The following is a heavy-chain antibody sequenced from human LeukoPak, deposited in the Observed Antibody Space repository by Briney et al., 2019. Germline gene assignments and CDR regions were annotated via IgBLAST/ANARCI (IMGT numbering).Heavy chain of an antibody. CDR2: ISYDGSNK. CDR3: ARASTWNNPYFDY. CDR1: GFTFSSYG. Sequence: GRSLRLSCAASGFTFSSYGMHWVRQAPGKGLEWVAVISYDGSNKYYADSVKGRFTISRDNSKNTLYLQMNSLTAEDTAVYYCARASTWNNPYFDYWGQGTLVTVSS. J-gene: IGHJ4*02. D-gene: IGHD1/OR15-1a*01. V-gene: IGHV3-30*03.